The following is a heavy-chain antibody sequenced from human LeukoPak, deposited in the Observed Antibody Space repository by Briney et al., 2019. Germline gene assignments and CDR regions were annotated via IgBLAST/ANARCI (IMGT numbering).Heavy chain of an antibody. CDR1: GYPFISYD. D-gene: IGHD5-12*01. J-gene: IGHJ6*03. V-gene: IGHV1-8*01. Sequence: ASVTVSCKGSGYPFISYDINWVRQATGQGLEWMGWLNPYSGNSGYTQKFQSRVTLTRNTSISTAYMELSSLRSEDTAVYYCARGRKAPGADYYYYMDLWGKGTTVTVSS. CDR2: LNPYSGNS. CDR3: ARGRKAPGADYYYYMDL.